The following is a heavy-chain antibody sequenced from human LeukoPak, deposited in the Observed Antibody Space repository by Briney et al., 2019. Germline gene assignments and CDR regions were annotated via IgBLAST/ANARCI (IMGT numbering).Heavy chain of an antibody. D-gene: IGHD1-26*01. V-gene: IGHV3-74*01. CDR2: ITSDGSST. J-gene: IGHJ4*02. CDR3: ARDGRSGNFDK. Sequence: GGSLRLSCAASGFTFSSYWMHWVRQAPGKGLVSVSRITSDGSSTAYADSVKGRFTISRDTAKNTLYLQMNSLRAEDTAVYYCARDGRSGNFDKWGQGTLVSVSS. CDR1: GFTFSSYW.